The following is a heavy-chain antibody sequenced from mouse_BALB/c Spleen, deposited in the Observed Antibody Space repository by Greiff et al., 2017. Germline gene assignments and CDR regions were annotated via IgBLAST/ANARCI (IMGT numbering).Heavy chain of an antibody. Sequence: EVKLVESRGGLVKPGGSLKLSCAASGFTFSSYAMSWVRQTPEKRLEWVASISSGGSTYYPDSVKGRFTISRDNARNILYLQMSSLRSEDTAMYYCAREGEYDYDGFAYWGQGTLVTVSA. V-gene: IGHV5-6-5*01. CDR3: AREGEYDYDGFAY. J-gene: IGHJ3*01. CDR1: GFTFSSYA. CDR2: ISSGGST. D-gene: IGHD2-4*01.